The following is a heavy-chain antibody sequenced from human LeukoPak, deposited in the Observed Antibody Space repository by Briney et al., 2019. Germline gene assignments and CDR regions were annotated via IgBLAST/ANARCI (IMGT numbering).Heavy chain of an antibody. CDR3: ASPGYTSGWSDFDY. CDR1: GGSISSSSYY. J-gene: IGHJ4*02. D-gene: IGHD6-19*01. V-gene: IGHV4-39*01. CDR2: IYYSGNT. Sequence: SETLSLTCTVSGGSISSSSYYWGWLRQPPGKGLEWIGSIYYSGNTYYNPSLKSRVSISADTSKNQFSLRLSSVNAADTAVYYCASPGYTSGWSDFDYWGQGALVTVSS.